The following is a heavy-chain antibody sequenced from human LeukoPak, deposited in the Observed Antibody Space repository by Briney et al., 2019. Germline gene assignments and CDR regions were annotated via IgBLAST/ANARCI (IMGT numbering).Heavy chain of an antibody. J-gene: IGHJ4*02. CDR2: INSSNGNT. Sequence: ASVKVSCKASGYTFTNFDIHWVRQAPGQGLEWMGIINSSNGNTNYAQKFQGRVTMSSDTSTTTVYMELSSLRSKGTAIYYCARDLSQFMGVPSVWGQGTQVIVSS. CDR1: GYTFTNFD. D-gene: IGHD1-26*01. CDR3: ARDLSQFMGVPSV. V-gene: IGHV1-46*01.